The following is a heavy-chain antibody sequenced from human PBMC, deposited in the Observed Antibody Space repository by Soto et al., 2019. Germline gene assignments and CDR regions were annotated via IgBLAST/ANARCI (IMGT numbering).Heavy chain of an antibody. J-gene: IGHJ6*02. Sequence: ASVKVSCKAPGYSFTDYHIHWVRQAPGQGLEWLGRINPKSGGTSTAQKFQGWVTMTRDRSISTVYMELTRLRSDDTAVYFCARGHSTDCSNGVCSFFYNHEMDVWGQGTTVTVSS. CDR2: INPKSGGT. D-gene: IGHD2-8*01. CDR3: ARGHSTDCSNGVCSFFYNHEMDV. CDR1: GYSFTDYH. V-gene: IGHV1-2*04.